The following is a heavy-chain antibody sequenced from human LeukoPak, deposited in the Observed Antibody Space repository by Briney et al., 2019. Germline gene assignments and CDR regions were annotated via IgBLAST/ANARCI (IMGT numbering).Heavy chain of an antibody. CDR1: GLTFSSYA. D-gene: IGHD2-15*01. J-gene: IGHJ3*02. Sequence: GGSLRLSCAASGLTFSSYAMSWVRQVPGKGLEWVANIKQDGSEKYYVDSVKGRFTISRDNAKNSLYLQMNSLRAEDTAVYYCARPGYCSGDTCYVAFDIWGQGTMVTVSS. V-gene: IGHV3-7*01. CDR3: ARPGYCSGDTCYVAFDI. CDR2: IKQDGSEK.